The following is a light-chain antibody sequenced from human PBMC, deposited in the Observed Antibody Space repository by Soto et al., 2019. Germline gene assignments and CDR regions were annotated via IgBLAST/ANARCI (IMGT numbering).Light chain of an antibody. CDR2: DTS. J-gene: IGKJ5*01. Sequence: VLTQSPATLSLSPGGRASLSCRASQSVSSYLAWYQQKPGQAPRLLIYDTSNRATGVPARFSGSGSGTDFTLTISSLEPEDCAIYYCQQRQYWPPITFGQGTRLEIK. CDR1: QSVSSY. CDR3: QQRQYWPPIT. V-gene: IGKV3-11*01.